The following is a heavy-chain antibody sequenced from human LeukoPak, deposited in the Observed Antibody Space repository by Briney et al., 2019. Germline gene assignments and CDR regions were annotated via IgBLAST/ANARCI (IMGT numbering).Heavy chain of an antibody. J-gene: IGHJ4*02. D-gene: IGHD6-19*01. CDR3: ARRGIAVAGLDY. CDR1: GYTFIGYY. CDR2: INPNSGGT. Sequence: ASVKVSCKASGYTFIGYYMHWVRQAPGQGREWMGWINPNSGGTKYSQKFQGRVTMTRDKSISTAYMELSRLRSDDTAVYYCARRGIAVAGLDYWGQGTLVTVSS. V-gene: IGHV1-2*02.